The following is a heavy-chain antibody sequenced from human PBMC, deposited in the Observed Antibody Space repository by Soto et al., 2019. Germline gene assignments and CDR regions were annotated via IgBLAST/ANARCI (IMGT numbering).Heavy chain of an antibody. D-gene: IGHD2-2*01. CDR3: ARHDCISSSCYYYYYYGMDV. V-gene: IGHV1-69*12. CDR1: GGTFSSYA. CDR2: IIPIFDTA. Sequence: QVQLVQSGAEVKKPGSSVKVSCKASGGTFSSYAISWVRQAPGQGLEWVGGIIPIFDTANYAQKFQGRVTITADESTSTAYMEVSSLRSEDPAVYYCARHDCISSSCYYYYYYGMDVWGQGTTVTVS. J-gene: IGHJ6*02.